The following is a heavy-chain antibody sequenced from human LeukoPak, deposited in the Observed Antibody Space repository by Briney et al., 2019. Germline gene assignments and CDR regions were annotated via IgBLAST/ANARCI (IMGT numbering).Heavy chain of an antibody. CDR3: ARDSFGDTGYFDY. D-gene: IGHD2-8*02. J-gene: IGHJ4*02. V-gene: IGHV3-66*01. Sequence: GRSLRLSCAASGFTFSSYAMHWVRQAPGKGLEWVSVIYSGGSTYYADSVKGRFTISRDNSKNTLYLQMNSLRAEDTAVYYCARDSFGDTGYFDYWGQGTLVTVSS. CDR1: GFTFSSYA. CDR2: IYSGGST.